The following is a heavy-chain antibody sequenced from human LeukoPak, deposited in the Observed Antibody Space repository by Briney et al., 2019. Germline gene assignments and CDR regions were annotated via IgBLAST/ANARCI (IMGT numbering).Heavy chain of an antibody. J-gene: IGHJ5*02. V-gene: IGHV1-69*04. CDR1: GYTFSNYG. CDR2: IIPILGIA. D-gene: IGHD3-16*01. CDR3: ARAHHFMTTPSS. Sequence: SVKVSCKASGYTFSNYGISWVRQAPGQGLEWMGRIIPILGIANYAQKFQGRVTITADKSTSTAYMELSSLRSEDTAVYYCARAHHFMTTPSSWGQGTLVTVSS.